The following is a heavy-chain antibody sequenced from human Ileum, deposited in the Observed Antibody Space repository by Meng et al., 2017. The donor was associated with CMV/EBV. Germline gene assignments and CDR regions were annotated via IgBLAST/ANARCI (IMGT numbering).Heavy chain of an antibody. CDR1: EFTVSSND. D-gene: IGHD3-3*01. V-gene: IGHV3-23*01. CDR3: AKDSRPSYSDFWSGQYFDY. CDR2: INSSGDSK. Sequence: GGSLRLSCAASEFTVSSNDMNWVRQAPGKGLEWVSTINSSGDSKFHADSVMGRFTISRDNSKNTLYLQMNSLRAEDTAVYYCAKDSRPSYSDFWSGQYFDYWGQGMLVTVSS. J-gene: IGHJ4*02.